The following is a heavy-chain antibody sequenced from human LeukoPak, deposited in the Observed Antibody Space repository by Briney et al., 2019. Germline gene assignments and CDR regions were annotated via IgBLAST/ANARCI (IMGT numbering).Heavy chain of an antibody. CDR2: ISPNSGGT. Sequence: ASVKVSCKASGGTFSSYAISWVRQAPGQGLEWMGWISPNSGGTNYAQKFQGRVTMTRGTSISTAYMELSRLGSDDTAVYYCARAASGAYFYAFDIWGQGTMVTVSS. J-gene: IGHJ3*02. CDR3: ARAASGAYFYAFDI. CDR1: GGTFSSYA. D-gene: IGHD1-14*01. V-gene: IGHV1-2*02.